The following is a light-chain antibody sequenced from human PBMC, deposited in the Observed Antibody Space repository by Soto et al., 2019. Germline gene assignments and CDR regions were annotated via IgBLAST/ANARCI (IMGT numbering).Light chain of an antibody. V-gene: IGKV3D-15*01. CDR3: QQYHNWVT. CDR2: GAS. J-gene: IGKJ4*01. CDR1: QSVSTN. Sequence: EIVMTQSPGTLSVSPGDRATLSCGASQSVSTNLAWYQQKPGQAPRLLIYGASTRATGIPARFSGSGSGTEFTLSISSLQSEDFPVYYCQQYHNWVTFGGGTKVEI.